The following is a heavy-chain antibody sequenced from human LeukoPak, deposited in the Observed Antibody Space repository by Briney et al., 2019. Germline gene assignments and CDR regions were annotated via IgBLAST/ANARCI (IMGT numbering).Heavy chain of an antibody. V-gene: IGHV4-38-2*02. D-gene: IGHD5-12*01. CDR2: VYHSGAT. J-gene: IGHJ3*02. Sequence: SETLSLTCTVSNYSINDGYNWGWIRQPPGKGLQWIGGVYHSGATYQNPSLKSRVTISVDTSKNQFSLNLTSVTAADTAVYYCARTWIVDAFDIWGQGTMVTVSS. CDR1: NYSINDGYN. CDR3: ARTWIVDAFDI.